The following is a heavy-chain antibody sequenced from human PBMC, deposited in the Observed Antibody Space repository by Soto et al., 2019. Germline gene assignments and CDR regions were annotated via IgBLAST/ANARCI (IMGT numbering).Heavy chain of an antibody. CDR3: SFQESTTVTMFEF. Sequence: GGSLRLSCAASGFSFSNVWMSWVRQAPGKGLEWVGRIKSKIDGGTTDYAAPVKGRFTISRDDSKNALYLQMNSLKTEDTAVYYCSFQESTTVTMFEFWGQGTLVTVSS. J-gene: IGHJ4*02. D-gene: IGHD4-17*01. V-gene: IGHV3-15*01. CDR1: GFSFSNVW. CDR2: IKSKIDGGTT.